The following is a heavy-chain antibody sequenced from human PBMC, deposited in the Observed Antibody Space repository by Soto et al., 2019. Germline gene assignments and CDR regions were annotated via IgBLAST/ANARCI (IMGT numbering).Heavy chain of an antibody. V-gene: IGHV4-31*03. Sequence: QVQLQESGPGLVKPSQTLSLTCTVSGGSISSGGYYWSWIRQHPGKGLEWIGYIYYSGSPYYHPSLKSRVTISVDTSKNHFTLKLSSVTAADTAVYYYAGPAYRYGYGVDNWFDPWGQGTLVTVSS. D-gene: IGHD5-18*01. CDR1: GGSISSGGYY. CDR2: IYYSGSP. J-gene: IGHJ5*02. CDR3: AGPAYRYGYGVDNWFDP.